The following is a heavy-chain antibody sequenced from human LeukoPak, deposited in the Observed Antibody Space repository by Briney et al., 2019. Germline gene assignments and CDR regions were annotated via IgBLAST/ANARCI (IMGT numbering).Heavy chain of an antibody. CDR3: ARSPSTTGYYFDY. Sequence: GGSLRLSCAASGFTFSSYAMHWVRQAPGKGLEWVAVISYDGSNKYYTDSVKGRFTISRDNSKNTLYLQMNSLRAEDTAVYYCARSPSTTGYYFDYWGQGTLVTVSS. CDR2: ISYDGSNK. V-gene: IGHV3-30-3*01. D-gene: IGHD4-17*01. CDR1: GFTFSSYA. J-gene: IGHJ4*02.